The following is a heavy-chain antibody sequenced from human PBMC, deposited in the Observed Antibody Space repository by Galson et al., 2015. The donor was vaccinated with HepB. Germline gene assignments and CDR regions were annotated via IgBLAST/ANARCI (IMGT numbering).Heavy chain of an antibody. J-gene: IGHJ4*02. CDR3: ARGAYYEGSGSFWAWDY. CDR1: GFIVSRYY. D-gene: IGHD3-10*01. V-gene: IGHV3-66*01. CDR2: YYSGGSP. Sequence: SLRLSCAASGFIVSRYYMSWVRQAPGKGLEWVSVYYSGGSPYYADFVKDRFIISRDNSKNTVDLQMNGLRGEDTAVYFCARGAYYEGSGSFWAWDYWGQGTLVTVYS.